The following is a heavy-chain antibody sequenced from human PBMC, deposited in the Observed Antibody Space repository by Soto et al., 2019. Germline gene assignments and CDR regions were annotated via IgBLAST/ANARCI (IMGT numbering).Heavy chain of an antibody. D-gene: IGHD6-19*01. J-gene: IGHJ6*02. CDR3: ARDLPVAGYYYYGMDV. V-gene: IGHV3-30-3*01. CDR2: ISYDGSNK. CDR1: GFTFSSYA. Sequence: GGSLRLSCAASGFTFSSYAMHWVRQAPGKGLEWVAVISYDGSNKYYADSVKGRFTISRDNSKNTLYLQMNSLRAEDTAVYYCARDLPVAGYYYYGMDVWGQGTTVTVSS.